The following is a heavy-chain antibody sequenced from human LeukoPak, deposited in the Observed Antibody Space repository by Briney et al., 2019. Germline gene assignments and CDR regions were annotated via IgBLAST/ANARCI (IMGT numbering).Heavy chain of an antibody. Sequence: ESLKISCKGSGYSFTSYWIGVVRQMPGKGLEWVGIIYPGDSDTRYSPSFQGQVTIPADKSISTAYLQWSSLKASDTAMYYCASGSSSWYRSYFDYWGQGTLVTVSS. CDR1: GYSFTSYW. CDR2: IYPGDSDT. V-gene: IGHV5-51*01. D-gene: IGHD6-13*01. CDR3: ASGSSSWYRSYFDY. J-gene: IGHJ4*02.